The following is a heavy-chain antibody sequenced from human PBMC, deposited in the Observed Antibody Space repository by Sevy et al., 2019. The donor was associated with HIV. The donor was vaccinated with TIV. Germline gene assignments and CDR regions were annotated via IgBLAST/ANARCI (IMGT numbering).Heavy chain of an antibody. J-gene: IGHJ6*02. CDR3: AGGVPPVTGVIGYYGMDV. Sequence: ASVKVSCKASGGTFSSYAISWVRQAPGQGLEWMGGIIPIFGTANYAQKFQGRVTITADESTSTAYMELGSLRSEDTAVYYCAGGVPPVTGVIGYYGMDVWGQGTTVTVSS. D-gene: IGHD4-17*01. CDR1: GGTFSSYA. V-gene: IGHV1-69*13. CDR2: IIPIFGTA.